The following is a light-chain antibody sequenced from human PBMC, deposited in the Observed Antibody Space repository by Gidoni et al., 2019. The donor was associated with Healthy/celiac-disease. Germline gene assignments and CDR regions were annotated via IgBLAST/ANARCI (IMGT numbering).Light chain of an antibody. V-gene: IGKV1-5*03. CDR1: QSMSSW. CDR3: QQYNSYSPE. CDR2: KAS. Sequence: DIQMTHSPSTLSASVGDRVTITCRASQSMSSWLAWYQQKPGKAPKLLIYKASSLESGVPSRFSGSGSGTDFTLTISSLQPDDFATYYCQQYNSYSPEFGQGTKVEIK. J-gene: IGKJ1*01.